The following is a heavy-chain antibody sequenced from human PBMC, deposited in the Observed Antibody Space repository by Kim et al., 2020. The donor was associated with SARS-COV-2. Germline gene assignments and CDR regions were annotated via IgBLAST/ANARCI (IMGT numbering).Heavy chain of an antibody. CDR3: ARLVWNLYYFDF. V-gene: IGHV1-3*04. J-gene: IGHJ4*02. D-gene: IGHD1-1*01. Sequence: ASVKVSCKASGYTFNGYAIHWVRQAPGQRLEWMGWIHSGNDNTIYSQKFQGRDTISRDTSASTAYMELSSLRSEDTAIYYCARLVWNLYYFDFWGQGTLV. CDR1: GYTFNGYA. CDR2: IHSGNDNT.